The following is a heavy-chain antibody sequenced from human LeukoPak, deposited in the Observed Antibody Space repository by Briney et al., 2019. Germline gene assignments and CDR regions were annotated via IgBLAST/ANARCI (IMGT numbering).Heavy chain of an antibody. D-gene: IGHD3-22*01. CDR3: ARVSYDRSGYRPNYYFDY. J-gene: IGHJ4*02. CDR2: IYYSGST. V-gene: IGHV4-59*01. CDR1: GGSIRSDY. Sequence: SETLSLTCTVSGGSIRSDYWSWIRQPPGKGLEWIGYIYYSGSTNYNPSLKSRVTISVDTSKNQFSLKLSSVTAADTAVYYCARVSYDRSGYRPNYYFDYWGQGTLVTVSS.